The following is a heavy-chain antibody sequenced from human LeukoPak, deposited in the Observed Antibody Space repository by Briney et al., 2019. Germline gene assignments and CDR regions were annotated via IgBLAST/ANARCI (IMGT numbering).Heavy chain of an antibody. CDR2: IYPDDSDT. D-gene: IGHD3-3*01. V-gene: IGHV5-51*01. J-gene: IGHJ4*02. CDR3: ARASYYDFWSAPGFDY. CDR1: GYSFSTYW. Sequence: KIGESLKISCKGSGYSFSTYWIAWVRQMPGKGLEWMGIIYPDDSDTRYSPSFQGQVTISADKSISIAYLQWGSLKASDTAMYYCARASYYDFWSAPGFDYWGQGTLVSVSS.